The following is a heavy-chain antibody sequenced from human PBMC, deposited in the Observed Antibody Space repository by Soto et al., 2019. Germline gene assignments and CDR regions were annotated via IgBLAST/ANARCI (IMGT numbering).Heavy chain of an antibody. V-gene: IGHV3-11*01. CDR1: GFTFSDYY. CDR2: ISDSGRIT. Sequence: QVHLAESGGALVKPGGSLRLSCTASGFTFSDYYMSWIRQAPGKGLEWVSDISDSGRITHHADSVEGRFTISRDNAENSLYVQMNSLRPEDSAIYYCAGDHGGGGLTLEDWGQGTLVTVSS. J-gene: IGHJ4*02. D-gene: IGHD3-16*01. CDR3: AGDHGGGGLTLED.